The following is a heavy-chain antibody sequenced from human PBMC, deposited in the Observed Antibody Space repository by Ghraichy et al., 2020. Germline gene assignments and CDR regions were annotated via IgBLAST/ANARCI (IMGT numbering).Heavy chain of an antibody. CDR1: GFTFSSYA. V-gene: IGHV3-23*01. CDR2: ISGSGGST. J-gene: IGHJ4*02. Sequence: GGSLRLSCAASGFTFSSYAMSWVRQAPGKGLEWVSAISGSGGSTYYADSVKGRFTISRDNSKNTLYLQMNSLRAEDTAVYYCAKKGRIMITFGGVIVIDPFDYWGQGTLVTVSS. CDR3: AKKGRIMITFGGVIVIDPFDY. D-gene: IGHD3-16*02.